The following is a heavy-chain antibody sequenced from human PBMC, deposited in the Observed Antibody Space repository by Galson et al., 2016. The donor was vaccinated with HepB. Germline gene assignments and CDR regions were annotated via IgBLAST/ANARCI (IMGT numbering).Heavy chain of an antibody. J-gene: IGHJ3*01. D-gene: IGHD3-22*01. CDR2: IYSDGST. V-gene: IGHV3-53*01. CDR1: GXIVNNNY. Sequence: SLRLSCAASGXIVNNNYMNWVRQGPGKGLEWVSVIYSDGSTYYADPVKGRFTISEDNSKNMLYLQMNTLRAEDTSVYYCARDPYYYDSRGYTTGFDVWGQGTMVTVSS. CDR3: ARDPYYYDSRGYTTGFDV.